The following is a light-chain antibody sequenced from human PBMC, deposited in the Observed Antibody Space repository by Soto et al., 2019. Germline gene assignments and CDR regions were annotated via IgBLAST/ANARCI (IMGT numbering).Light chain of an antibody. CDR1: SGDVGAYNY. CDR3: CAYAGNYVRI. Sequence: QSALTQPRSVSGSPGQSVAISCTGTSGDVGAYNYVSWYQQHPGKAPKLMIYDVTKRPSGVPDRFSGSKSGNTASLTISGLQAEDEADYYCCAYAGNYVRIFGAGTKVTVL. J-gene: IGLJ2*01. V-gene: IGLV2-11*01. CDR2: DVT.